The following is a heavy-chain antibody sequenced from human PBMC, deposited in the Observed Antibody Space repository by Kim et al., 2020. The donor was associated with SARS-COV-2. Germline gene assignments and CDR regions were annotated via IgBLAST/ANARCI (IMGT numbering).Heavy chain of an antibody. CDR2: INDRGST. CDR3: ARGLFDFWTGYFDY. J-gene: IGHJ4*02. V-gene: IGHV4-59*13. D-gene: IGHD3-3*01. CDR1: GGSISSYY. Sequence: SETLSLTCTVSGGSISSYYWSWIRQPPGKGLEWIGYINDRGSFGYINDRGSTNYNPSLKSRVTMSVDPSKSQSSLKLSSVTAADTALYYCARGLFDFWTGYFDYWGQGILVTVSS.